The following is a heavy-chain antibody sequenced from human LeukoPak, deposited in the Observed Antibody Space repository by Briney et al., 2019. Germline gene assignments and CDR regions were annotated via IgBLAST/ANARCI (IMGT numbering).Heavy chain of an antibody. V-gene: IGHV4-59*08. CDR1: GGSISSYY. D-gene: IGHD1-26*01. CDR3: ARRDSGSSRTYNWFDP. Sequence: PSETLSLTRTVSGGSISSYYWSWIRQPPGKGLEWIGYIYYSGSTNYNPSLKSRVTISVDTSKNQFSLKLSSVTAADTAVYYCARRDSGSSRTYNWFDPWGQGTLVTVSS. CDR2: IYYSGST. J-gene: IGHJ5*02.